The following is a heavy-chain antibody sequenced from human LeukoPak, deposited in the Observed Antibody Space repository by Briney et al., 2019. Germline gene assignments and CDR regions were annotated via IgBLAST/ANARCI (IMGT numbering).Heavy chain of an antibody. CDR2: IRGSSSNT. CDR3: AKDSGNSFFDY. D-gene: IGHD2-15*01. Sequence: PGRSLRLSCAASGFTFSTYAMSWVRQAPGKGLEWVSIIRGSSSNTYYADSVRGRFTISRDNSKNTLYLQMNSLRAEDTALYYCAKDSGNSFFDYWGQGTLVTVSS. J-gene: IGHJ4*02. CDR1: GFTFSTYA. V-gene: IGHV3-23*01.